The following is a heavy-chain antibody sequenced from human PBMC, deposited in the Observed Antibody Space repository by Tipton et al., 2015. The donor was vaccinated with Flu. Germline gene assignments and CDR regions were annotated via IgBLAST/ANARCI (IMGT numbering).Heavy chain of an antibody. D-gene: IGHD4-17*01. V-gene: IGHV1-46*01. CDR1: GYTFTSYY. CDR2: INPSGGST. CDR3: ARSVTVNSNFDY. Sequence: QLVQSGAGVKKPGASVKVSCKASGYTFTSYYMHWVRQAPGQGLEWMGIINPSGGSTSYAQKFQGRVTMTRDTSISTAYMELSRLRSDDTAVYYCARSVTVNSNFDYWGQGTLVTVSS. J-gene: IGHJ4*02.